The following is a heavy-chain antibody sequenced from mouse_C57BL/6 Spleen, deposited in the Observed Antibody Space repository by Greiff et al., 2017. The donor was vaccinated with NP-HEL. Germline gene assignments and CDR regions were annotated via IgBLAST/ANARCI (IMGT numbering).Heavy chain of an antibody. Sequence: QVQLKQPGAELVMPGASVKLSCKASGYTFTSYWMHWVKQRPGQGLEWIGEIDPSDSYTNSNQTFKGKSTLTVDKSSSTAYMQLSSLTSEDSAVYYCARSSNYVYFDYWGQGTTLTVSS. V-gene: IGHV1-69*01. CDR3: ARSSNYVYFDY. J-gene: IGHJ2*01. D-gene: IGHD2-5*01. CDR2: IDPSDSYT. CDR1: GYTFTSYW.